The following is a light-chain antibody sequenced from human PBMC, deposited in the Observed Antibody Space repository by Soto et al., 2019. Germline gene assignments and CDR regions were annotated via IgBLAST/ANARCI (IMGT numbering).Light chain of an antibody. CDR1: QSISSW. J-gene: IGKJ1*01. Sequence: DIQMTQSPSTLSASVGDRVTITCRASQSISSWLAWYQQNPGKAPKLLIYDASSLEIGVPSRFSGSGSGTEFTLTISSLQPDDFATYYCQQYNSYSSFGQGTKLEIK. CDR2: DAS. V-gene: IGKV1-5*01. CDR3: QQYNSYSS.